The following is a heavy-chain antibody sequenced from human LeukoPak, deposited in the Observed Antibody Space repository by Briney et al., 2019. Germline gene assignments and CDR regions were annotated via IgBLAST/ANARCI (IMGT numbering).Heavy chain of an antibody. Sequence: GGSLRLSCAASGFTFSSYAMSWVRQAPGKGLEWVSAISGSGGSTYYADSVKGRLTISRDNSKNTLYLQMNSLRAEDTAVYYCGESHRWLLLPLDHWGQGTLVTVSS. CDR3: GESHRWLLLPLDH. V-gene: IGHV3-23*01. J-gene: IGHJ4*02. CDR2: ISGSGGST. CDR1: GFTFSSYA. D-gene: IGHD3-22*01.